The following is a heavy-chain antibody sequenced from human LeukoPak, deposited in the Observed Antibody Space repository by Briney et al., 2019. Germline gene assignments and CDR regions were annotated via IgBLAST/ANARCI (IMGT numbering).Heavy chain of an antibody. J-gene: IGHJ4*02. D-gene: IGHD1-1*01. CDR2: INYDGGET. V-gene: IGHV3-7*03. CDR1: EFTFSTYW. CDR3: ARSSGIGTTDY. Sequence: GGSLRLSCVASEFTFSTYWMSRVRQAPGKGLEWVANINYDGGETYYVDSVRGRFTISRDNAKNSLYLQMNSLRAEDTAVYYCARSSGIGTTDYWGQGTLVTVSS.